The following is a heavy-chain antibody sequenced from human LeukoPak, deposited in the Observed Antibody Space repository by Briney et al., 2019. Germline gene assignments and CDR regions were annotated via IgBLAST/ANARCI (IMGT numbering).Heavy chain of an antibody. CDR3: VTSPTAGGGVDY. CDR1: GLTCSSTW. D-gene: IGHD2-21*02. CDR2: MKYDGSEK. Sequence: GGSLRLSGAASGLTCSSTWMSWVRQAPGKGLEWVANMKYDGSEKYYVDSVKGRFTISRDNAENSLYLQMNSLRAEDTAVYYCVTSPTAGGGVDYWGQGTLVTVSS. V-gene: IGHV3-7*01. J-gene: IGHJ4*02.